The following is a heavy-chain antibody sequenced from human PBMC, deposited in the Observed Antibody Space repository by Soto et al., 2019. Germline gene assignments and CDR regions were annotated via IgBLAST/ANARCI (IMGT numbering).Heavy chain of an antibody. Sequence: ESLKISCKGSGYTFTSYWITWVRQMPGKGLEWMGIIYPGDSDTRYSPSLQGQVTISADKSISTAYLQWNGLKASDSAMYYCARGAYSRGWYDFDYWGQGTQVTVSS. V-gene: IGHV5-51*01. CDR1: GYTFTSYW. CDR3: ARGAYSRGWYDFDY. D-gene: IGHD6-19*01. J-gene: IGHJ4*02. CDR2: IYPGDSDT.